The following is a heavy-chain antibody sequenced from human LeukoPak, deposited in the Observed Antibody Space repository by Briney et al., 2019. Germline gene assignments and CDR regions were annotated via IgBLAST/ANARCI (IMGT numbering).Heavy chain of an antibody. D-gene: IGHD3-22*01. J-gene: IGHJ3*02. CDR3: ARGRYDSSGYLGAFDI. CDR1: GGSISSVGYS. V-gene: IGHV4-30-2*01. CDR2: IYHSGST. Sequence: SHTLSLTCAVSGGSISSVGYSWSWIRQPPGKGLEWIGYIYHSGSTYYNPSLKSRVTISVDRSKNQFSLKLSSVTAADTAVYYCARGRYDSSGYLGAFDIWGQGTMVTVSS.